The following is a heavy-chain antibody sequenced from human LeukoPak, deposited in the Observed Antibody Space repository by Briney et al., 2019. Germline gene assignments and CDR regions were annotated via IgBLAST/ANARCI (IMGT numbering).Heavy chain of an antibody. CDR1: GGSISSSSYY. CDR2: IYYSGST. V-gene: IGHV4-39*01. CDR3: ATLGRKNGVMAAAGTENFDY. J-gene: IGHJ4*02. D-gene: IGHD6-13*01. Sequence: SETLSLTCTVSGGSISSSSYYWGWIRQPPGKGLEWIGSIYYSGSTYYNPSLKSRVTISVDTSKNQFSLKLSSVTAADTAVYYCATLGRKNGVMAAAGTENFDYGGRGPLVTVSS.